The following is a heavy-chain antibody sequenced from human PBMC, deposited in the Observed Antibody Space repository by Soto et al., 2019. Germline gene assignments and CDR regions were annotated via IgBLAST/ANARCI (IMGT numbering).Heavy chain of an antibody. V-gene: IGHV3-30*04. J-gene: IGHJ4*02. Sequence: GTLRLSGAASGFIVRNYAIHWVRQAQGKGLEWVAVISRDGSHKYYLNSVKGRFTISRDNSKDTVNLLMNSLRDDDSAMYYCARSRNSAVADSFDFWGQGTLVTVSS. D-gene: IGHD1-26*01. CDR3: ARSRNSAVADSFDF. CDR2: ISRDGSHK. CDR1: GFIVRNYA.